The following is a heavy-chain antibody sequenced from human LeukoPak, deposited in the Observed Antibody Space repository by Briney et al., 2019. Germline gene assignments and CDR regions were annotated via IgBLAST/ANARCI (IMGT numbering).Heavy chain of an antibody. Sequence: PSETLSLTCTVSGGSISSSSYYWGWMRQPPGKGLEWIGSIYYSGSTYYNPSLKSRVTISVDTSKNQFSLKLSSVTAADTAVYYCARGRGYDYVWGSYRFYYFDYWGQGTLVTVSS. CDR3: ARGRGYDYVWGSYRFYYFDY. J-gene: IGHJ4*02. CDR2: IYYSGST. CDR1: GGSISSSSYY. D-gene: IGHD3-16*02. V-gene: IGHV4-39*01.